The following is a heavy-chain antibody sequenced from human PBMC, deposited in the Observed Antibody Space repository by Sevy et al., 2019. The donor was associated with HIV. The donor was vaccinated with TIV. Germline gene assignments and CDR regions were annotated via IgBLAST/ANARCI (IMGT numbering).Heavy chain of an antibody. V-gene: IGHV3-7*01. CDR2: IKQEGSVK. Sequence: GGSLRLSCAASGFTLNNYWMNWARQAPGKGLEWVANIKQEGSVKYNLDSVKGRFTITRDNARNLVFLQMISLRVEDTALYYCVRAIAADGSFWCQGTLVTVSS. D-gene: IGHD6-13*01. CDR3: VRAIAADGSF. J-gene: IGHJ4*02. CDR1: GFTLNNYW.